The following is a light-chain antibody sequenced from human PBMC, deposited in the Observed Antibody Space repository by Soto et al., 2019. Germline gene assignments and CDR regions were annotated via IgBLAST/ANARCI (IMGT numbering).Light chain of an antibody. Sequence: IVLTQSPGTLSLSPGERATLSCRASQSVSSSYLAWYQQKPGQAPRLLIYGGSSRATGIPDRFGGSGSGTDFTLTISRLEPEVFAVYYCQQYGSSITFGQGTRLEIK. CDR2: GGS. CDR3: QQYGSSIT. CDR1: QSVSSSY. J-gene: IGKJ5*01. V-gene: IGKV3-20*01.